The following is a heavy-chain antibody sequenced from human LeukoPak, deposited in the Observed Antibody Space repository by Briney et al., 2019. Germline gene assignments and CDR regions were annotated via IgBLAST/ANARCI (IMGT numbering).Heavy chain of an antibody. J-gene: IGHJ4*02. CDR3: ARVGYCSSTSCYGFVDY. Sequence: ASVKVSCKASGYTFTSYGIIWVRQAPGQGLEWMGWISAYNGNTNYAQKLQGRVTMTTDTSTSTAYMELRSLRSDDTAVYYCARVGYCSSTSCYGFVDYWGQGTLVTVSS. D-gene: IGHD2-2*01. CDR2: ISAYNGNT. CDR1: GYTFTSYG. V-gene: IGHV1-18*01.